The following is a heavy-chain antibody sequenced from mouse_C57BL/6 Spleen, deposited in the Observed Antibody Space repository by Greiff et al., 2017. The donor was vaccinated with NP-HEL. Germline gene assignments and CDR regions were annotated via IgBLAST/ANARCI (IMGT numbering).Heavy chain of an antibody. CDR2: IDPNSGGT. J-gene: IGHJ1*03. CDR1: GYTFTSYW. Sequence: VKLQQPGAELVKPGASVKLSCKVSGYTFTSYWMHWVKQRPGRGLEWIGRIDPNSGGTKYNEKFKSKATLTVDKPSSTAYMQLSSLTSEDSAVYYCARSDYYGTPYWYFDVWGTGTTVTVSS. D-gene: IGHD1-1*01. CDR3: ARSDYYGTPYWYFDV. V-gene: IGHV1-72*01.